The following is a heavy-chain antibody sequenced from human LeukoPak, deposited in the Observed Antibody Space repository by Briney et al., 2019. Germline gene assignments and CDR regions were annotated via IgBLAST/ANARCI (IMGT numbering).Heavy chain of an antibody. V-gene: IGHV1-18*04. CDR3: ARDRAWYYGSGVDY. D-gene: IGHD3-10*01. CDR2: ISAYNGNT. CDR1: GYTFTSYG. J-gene: IGHJ4*02. Sequence: ASVKVSCKASGYTFTSYGISWVRQAPGQGLEWMGWISAYNGNTNYAQKLQGRVTMATDTSTSTAYMELRSLRSDDTAVYYCARDRAWYYGSGVDYWGQGTLVTVSS.